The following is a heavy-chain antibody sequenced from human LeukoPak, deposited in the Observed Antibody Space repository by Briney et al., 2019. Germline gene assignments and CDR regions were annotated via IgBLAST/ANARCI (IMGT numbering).Heavy chain of an antibody. J-gene: IGHJ4*02. Sequence: GASVKVSCKVSGYTLTELSMHWVRQAPGKGLEWMGGFDPEDGETIYAQKFQGRVTMTEDTSTDTAYMELSSLRSEDTAVYYCASILAVAGPFDYWGQGTLVTVSS. V-gene: IGHV1-24*01. D-gene: IGHD6-19*01. CDR2: FDPEDGET. CDR3: ASILAVAGPFDY. CDR1: GYTLTELS.